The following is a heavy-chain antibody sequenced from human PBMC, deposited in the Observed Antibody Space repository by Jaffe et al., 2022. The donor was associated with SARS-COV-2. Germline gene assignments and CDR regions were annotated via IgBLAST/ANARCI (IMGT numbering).Heavy chain of an antibody. CDR3: ARVSVSSYGQKWDWFDP. J-gene: IGHJ5*02. D-gene: IGHD5-18*01. CDR2: IYHSGST. Sequence: QVQLQESGPGLVKPSGTLSLTCAVSGGSISSSNWWSWVRQPPGKGLEWIGEIYHSGSTNYNPSLKSRVTISVDKSKNQFSLKLSSVTAADTAVYYCARVSVSSYGQKWDWFDPWGQGTLVTVSS. CDR1: GGSISSSNW. V-gene: IGHV4-4*02.